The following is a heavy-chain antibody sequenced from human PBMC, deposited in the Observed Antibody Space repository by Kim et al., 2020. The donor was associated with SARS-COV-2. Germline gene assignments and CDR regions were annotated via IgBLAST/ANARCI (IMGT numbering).Heavy chain of an antibody. Sequence: GGSLRLSCAASGFTVSSNYMSWVRQAPGKGLEWVSVIYSGGSTYYADSVKGRFTISRDNSKNTLYLQMNSLRAEDTAVYYCARGPAMNYDILTGYYFDYWGQGTLVTVSS. CDR2: IYSGGST. D-gene: IGHD3-9*01. CDR3: ARGPAMNYDILTGYYFDY. V-gene: IGHV3-66*02. CDR1: GFTVSSNY. J-gene: IGHJ4*02.